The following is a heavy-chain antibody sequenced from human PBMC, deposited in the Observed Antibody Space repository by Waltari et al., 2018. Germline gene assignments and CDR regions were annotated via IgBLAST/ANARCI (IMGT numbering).Heavy chain of an antibody. V-gene: IGHV4-34*02. D-gene: IGHD6-19*01. J-gene: IGHJ3*02. CDR2: IDHSGRT. Sequence: QVQLQQWGAGLLKPSETLSLTCTVSGGPFSGLYWDWLRQPPGKGLEWIGEIDHSGRTNYNSSLGSRVTISLDTPKNQYSLKLNSVTAADTATYYCARSFGWYAFDIWGQGTTVTVSS. CDR1: GGPFSGLY. CDR3: ARSFGWYAFDI.